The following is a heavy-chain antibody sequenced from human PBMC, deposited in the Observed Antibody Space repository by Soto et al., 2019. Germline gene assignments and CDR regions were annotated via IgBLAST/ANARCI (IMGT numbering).Heavy chain of an antibody. Sequence: EVQLVESGGGLVQPGGSLRLSCAASGFTFSSYWMHWVRQAPGKGLVWVSRINSDGSSTSYADSVKGRFTISRDNAKNTLYLQTSTLRAEDTAVYYCVRTSLVVAAATREDYWGQATLVTASS. CDR3: VRTSLVVAAATREDY. J-gene: IGHJ4*02. D-gene: IGHD2-15*01. CDR2: INSDGSST. V-gene: IGHV3-74*01. CDR1: GFTFSSYW.